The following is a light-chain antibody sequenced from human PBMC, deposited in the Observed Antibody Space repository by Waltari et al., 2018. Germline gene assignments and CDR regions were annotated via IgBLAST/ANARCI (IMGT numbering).Light chain of an antibody. CDR3: QQHGKWPLS. CDR1: QSVSTS. CDR2: DAS. J-gene: IGKJ4*01. Sequence: EIELTQSPATLSLSPGERATLSCRASQSVSTSLAWYQQKPGQAPRPLIHDASNRATGTPARFRGSGSGTDFTLTIGSLEPEDFAVYYCQQHGKWPLSFGGGTKVEI. V-gene: IGKV3-11*01.